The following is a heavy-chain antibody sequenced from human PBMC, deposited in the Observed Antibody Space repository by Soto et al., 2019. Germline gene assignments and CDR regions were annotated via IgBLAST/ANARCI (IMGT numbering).Heavy chain of an antibody. CDR1: GFTFSSYA. J-gene: IGHJ5*02. Sequence: PGGSLRLSCAASGFTFSSYAMSWVRQAPGKGLEWVSAISGSGGSTYYADSVKGRFTISRDNSKNTLYLQMNSLRAEDTAVYYCAGARDRYDILTGYLTWGQGTLVTVSS. CDR2: ISGSGGST. CDR3: AGARDRYDILTGYLT. D-gene: IGHD3-9*01. V-gene: IGHV3-23*01.